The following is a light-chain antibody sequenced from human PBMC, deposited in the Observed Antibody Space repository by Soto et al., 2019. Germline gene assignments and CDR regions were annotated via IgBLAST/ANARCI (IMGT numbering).Light chain of an antibody. J-gene: IGKJ2*01. Sequence: DIQMTQSPSTLSASVGDRVTLTCRASQSISNWLAWYQQKPGKPTKLLIYEASNLESGVPSRFSGSGSGTEFTLTISSLQPDDFATYYCQQYNNSFGQGTKVDIK. CDR3: QQYNNS. V-gene: IGKV1-5*03. CDR2: EAS. CDR1: QSISNW.